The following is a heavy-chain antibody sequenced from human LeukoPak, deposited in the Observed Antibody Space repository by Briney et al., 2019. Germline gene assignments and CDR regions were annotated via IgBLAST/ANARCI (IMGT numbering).Heavy chain of an antibody. Sequence: SETLSLTCTVSGGSISSYYWSWIRQPPGKGLEWIGYIYYSGSTNYNPSLKSRVTISVDTSKNQFSLKLSSVTAADTAVYYCARTTVIFGMDVWGQGTTVTVSS. CDR3: ARTTVIFGMDV. CDR2: IYYSGST. D-gene: IGHD4-17*01. V-gene: IGHV4-59*08. CDR1: GGSISSYY. J-gene: IGHJ6*02.